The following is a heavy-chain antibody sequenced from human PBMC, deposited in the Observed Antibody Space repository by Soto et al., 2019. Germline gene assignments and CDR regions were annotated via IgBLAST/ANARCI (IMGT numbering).Heavy chain of an antibody. CDR2: IYYSGST. CDR3: ARDSLRPQAPTWYFAL. D-gene: IGHD3-16*01. CDR1: GGSVSSGSYY. Sequence: QVQLQESGPGLVKPSETLSLTCTVSGGSVSSGSYYWSWIRQPPGKGLEWIGYIYYSGSTNYNPSLKSRVTRSVDTSKNQFALKLSSVTAADTAVYYCARDSLRPQAPTWYFALWGRGTLVTVSS. V-gene: IGHV4-61*01. J-gene: IGHJ2*01.